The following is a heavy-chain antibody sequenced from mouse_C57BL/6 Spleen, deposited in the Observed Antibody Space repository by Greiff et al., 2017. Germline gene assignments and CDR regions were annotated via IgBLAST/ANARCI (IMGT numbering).Heavy chain of an antibody. V-gene: IGHV3-6*01. CDR1: GYSITSGYY. Sequence: ESGPGLVKPSQSLSLTCSVTGYSITSGYYWNWIRQFPGNKLEWMGYISYDGSNNYTPSLTNRISITRDTSKNQFFLKLNSVTTEDTATYYCARGSSYYFDYWGQGTTLTVSS. CDR3: ARGSSYYFDY. CDR2: ISYDGSN. J-gene: IGHJ2*01.